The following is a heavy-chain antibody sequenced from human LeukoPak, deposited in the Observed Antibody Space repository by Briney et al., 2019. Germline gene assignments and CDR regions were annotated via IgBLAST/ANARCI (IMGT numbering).Heavy chain of an antibody. CDR1: GYTFTNYY. J-gene: IGHJ4*02. CDR2: INPSGGST. V-gene: IGHV1-46*01. Sequence: ASVKVSCKASGYTFTNYYIHWVRQAPGQGLEWMGMINPSGGSTTYAQKFQGRVTMTRDMSTSTVYMELSSLRSEDTAVYYCASTWGHYYDSSGYYALSFDYWGQGTLVTVSS. CDR3: ASTWGHYYDSSGYYALSFDY. D-gene: IGHD3-22*01.